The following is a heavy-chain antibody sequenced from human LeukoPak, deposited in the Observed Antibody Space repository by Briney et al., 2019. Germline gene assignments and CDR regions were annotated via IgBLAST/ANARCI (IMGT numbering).Heavy chain of an antibody. V-gene: IGHV4-39*01. CDR1: GGSISSSSYY. CDR2: IYYSGST. Sequence: PSETLSLTCTVSGGSISSSSYYWGWIRQPPGKGLEWIGSIYYSGSTYYNPSLKSRVTISVDTSKNQISLRQSSVTAADTAVYYCARKAVGPTSNFFDYWGQGTLVTVSS. J-gene: IGHJ4*02. CDR3: ARKAVGPTSNFFDY. D-gene: IGHD1-26*01.